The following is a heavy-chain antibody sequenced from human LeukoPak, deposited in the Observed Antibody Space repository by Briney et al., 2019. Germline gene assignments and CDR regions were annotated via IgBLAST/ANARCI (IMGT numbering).Heavy chain of an antibody. D-gene: IGHD3-16*01. J-gene: IGHJ6*03. CDR2: ISYSGTP. CDR3: TRDRNGGDHYYMDV. CDR1: SGSIRSQH. Sequence: SETLSLTCTVSSGSIRSQHWSWIRQPPGKGLEWIGFISYSGTPYYNPSLESRVTISRDTSRNQFSLKLSSETAADTAVYYCTRDRNGGDHYYMDVWGKGTTVTVSS. V-gene: IGHV4-59*11.